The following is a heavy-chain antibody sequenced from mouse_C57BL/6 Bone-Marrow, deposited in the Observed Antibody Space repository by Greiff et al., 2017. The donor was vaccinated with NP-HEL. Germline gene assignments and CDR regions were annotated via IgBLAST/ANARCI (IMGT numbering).Heavy chain of an antibody. Sequence: VQLQQPGAELVKPGASVKLSCKASGYTFTSYWMHWVKQRPGQGLEWIGMIHPNSGSTNYNEKFKSKATLTVDNSSSTAYLQLSSLTSEDSAVDYCARDYYGSSPWFAYWGQGTLVTVSA. D-gene: IGHD1-1*01. CDR2: IHPNSGST. J-gene: IGHJ3*01. CDR1: GYTFTSYW. V-gene: IGHV1-64*01. CDR3: ARDYYGSSPWFAY.